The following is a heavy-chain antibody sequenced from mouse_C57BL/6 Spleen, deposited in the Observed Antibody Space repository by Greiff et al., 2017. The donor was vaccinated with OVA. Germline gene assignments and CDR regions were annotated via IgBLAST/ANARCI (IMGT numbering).Heavy chain of an antibody. CDR1: GYAFSSSW. CDR3: ARLGEGY. Sequence: QVQLQQSGPELVKPGASVKLSCKASGYAFSSSWMNWVKQRPGKGLEWIGRIYPGDGDTNYNGKFKGKATLTADKASSTAYMQLSSLTSEDSAVYFCARLGEGYWGQGTTLTVSS. CDR2: IYPGDGDT. J-gene: IGHJ2*01. V-gene: IGHV1-82*01. D-gene: IGHD4-1*01.